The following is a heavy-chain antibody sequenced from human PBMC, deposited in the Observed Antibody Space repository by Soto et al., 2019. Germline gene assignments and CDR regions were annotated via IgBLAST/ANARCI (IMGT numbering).Heavy chain of an antibody. CDR3: ARLTTDFDWSSNWFDP. Sequence: SETLSLTCTVSGGSISSSSYYWGWIRQPPGKGLEWIGSIYYSGSTYYNPSLKSRVTISVDTSKNQFSLKLSSVTAADTAVYYCARLTTDFDWSSNWFDPWGQGTLVTVSS. J-gene: IGHJ5*02. CDR2: IYYSGST. CDR1: GGSISSSSYY. D-gene: IGHD3-9*01. V-gene: IGHV4-39*01.